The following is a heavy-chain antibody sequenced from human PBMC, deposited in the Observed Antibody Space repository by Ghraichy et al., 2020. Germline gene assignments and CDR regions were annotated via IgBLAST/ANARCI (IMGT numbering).Heavy chain of an antibody. V-gene: IGHV1-69*02. D-gene: IGHD4-17*01. J-gene: IGHJ6*02. CDR2: VISILGIA. CDR1: GVTLSTTS. CDR3: ATVTRPISTPYNNGMDV. Sequence: SVKVSCKASGVTLSTTSFTWVRQAPGQGLEWMGRVISILGIANYAERFQGRVTITADKSMPTTYMELRSLRPEDTAVYYCATVTRPISTPYNNGMDVWGQGTAVTVSS.